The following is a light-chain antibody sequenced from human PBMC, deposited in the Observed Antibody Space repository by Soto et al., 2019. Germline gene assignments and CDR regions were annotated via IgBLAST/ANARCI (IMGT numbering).Light chain of an antibody. J-gene: IGKJ5*01. CDR3: QHYHGWPIT. CDR2: GAS. Sequence: EIVLTQSPGTLSLSPGERTTLSCRASQSSSRYLAWYQQEPGQGPRLLIYGASSRATGTPDRFSGRGSGTEFTLTISSLQSEDFAVYYCQHYHGWPITFGQGTRLEI. V-gene: IGKV3D-15*01. CDR1: QSSSRY.